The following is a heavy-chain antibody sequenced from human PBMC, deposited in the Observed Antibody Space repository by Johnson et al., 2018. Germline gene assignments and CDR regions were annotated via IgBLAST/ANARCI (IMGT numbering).Heavy chain of an antibody. CDR2: ISWNGGSI. D-gene: IGHD4-23*01. V-gene: IGHV3-9*01. Sequence: VQLVQSGGGLVQPGRSLRLSCAASGFTFDDYGMSWVRQAPGKGLEWVSGISWNGGSINYGDSVRGRFTISRDNSKNTLYLQMNSLRAEDTAVYYCARDPGDYGGNSGYFQHWGQGTLVTVSS. CDR3: ARDPGDYGGNSGYFQH. CDR1: GFTFDDYG. J-gene: IGHJ1*01.